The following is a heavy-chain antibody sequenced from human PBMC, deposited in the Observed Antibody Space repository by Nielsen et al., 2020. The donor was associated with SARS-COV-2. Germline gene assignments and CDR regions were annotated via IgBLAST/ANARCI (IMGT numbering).Heavy chain of an antibody. CDR1: GFTLSSQW. V-gene: IGHV3-30*03. CDR2: ISYDGSNK. CDR3: ARQLTAMVTWGCDY. D-gene: IGHD5-18*01. J-gene: IGHJ4*02. Sequence: GESLKISCAASGFTLSSQWMGWVRQAPGKGLEWVAVISYDGSNKYYADSVKGRFTISRDNSKNTLYLQMNSLRAEDTAVYYCARQLTAMVTWGCDYWGQGTLVTVSS.